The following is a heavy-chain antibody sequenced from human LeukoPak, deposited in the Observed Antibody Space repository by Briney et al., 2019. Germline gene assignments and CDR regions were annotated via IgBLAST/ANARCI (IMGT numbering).Heavy chain of an antibody. CDR1: GGSISSYY. CDR3: ARVPAVAGTSRDYFDY. CDR2: IYTSGST. J-gene: IGHJ4*02. Sequence: SETLSLTCTVSGGSISSYYWSWIRQPAGKGLEWIGRIYTSGSTNYNPSLKSRVTISVDTSKNQFSLKLSSVTAADSAVYYCARVPAVAGTSRDYFDYWGQGTLVTVPS. V-gene: IGHV4-4*07. D-gene: IGHD6-19*01.